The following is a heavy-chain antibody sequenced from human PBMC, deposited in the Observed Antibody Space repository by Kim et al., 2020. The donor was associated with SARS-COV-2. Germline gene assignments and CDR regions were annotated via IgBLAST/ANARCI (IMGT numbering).Heavy chain of an antibody. J-gene: IGHJ6*01. D-gene: IGHD1-26*01. V-gene: IGHV3-23*01. CDR2: ISHDGTSS. CDR1: GFSFSCCA. Sequence: GGSLRLSCVASGFSFSCCAMTWVRQVPGKGPEWVSSISHDGTSSHYANSVRGRFTISRDDSKNTLYLQLNSLRGEDTALYYCAKDVWDYSGMDVWGKGPRSPSLQ. CDR3: AKDVWDYSGMDV.